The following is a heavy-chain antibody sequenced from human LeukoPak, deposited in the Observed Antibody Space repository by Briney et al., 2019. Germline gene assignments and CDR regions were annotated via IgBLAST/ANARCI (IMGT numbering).Heavy chain of an antibody. Sequence: PGGSLRLSCTASGFTFGDYAMSWVRQAPGKGLEWVGFIRSKAYGGTTEYAVTVKGRFTISRDDSKSIAYLQMNSLKTEDTAVYYCTRGGGAYYDFWSGYLYYFDYWGQGTLVTVSS. J-gene: IGHJ4*02. CDR1: GFTFGDYA. CDR3: TRGGGAYYDFWSGYLYYFDY. D-gene: IGHD3-3*01. V-gene: IGHV3-49*04. CDR2: IRSKAYGGTT.